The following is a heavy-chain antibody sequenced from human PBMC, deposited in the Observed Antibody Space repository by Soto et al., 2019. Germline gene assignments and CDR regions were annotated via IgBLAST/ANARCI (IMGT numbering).Heavy chain of an antibody. Sequence: SETLSLTXTVSGGSISSYYWSWIRQPPGKGLEWIGYIYYSGSTNYNPSLKSRVTISVDTSKNQFSLKLSSVTAADTAVYYCARALQDLVAATPGWFDPWGQGTLVTVSS. V-gene: IGHV4-59*01. J-gene: IGHJ5*02. CDR3: ARALQDLVAATPGWFDP. CDR1: GGSISSYY. D-gene: IGHD2-15*01. CDR2: IYYSGST.